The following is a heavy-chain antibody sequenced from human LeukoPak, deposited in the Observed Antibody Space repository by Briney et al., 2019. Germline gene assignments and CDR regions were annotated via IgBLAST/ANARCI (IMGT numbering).Heavy chain of an antibody. CDR2: IYYSGRT. J-gene: IGHJ4*02. D-gene: IGHD3-22*01. CDR1: GGSISSYY. V-gene: IGHV4-59*08. Sequence: SETLSLTCTVSGGSISSYYWSWIRQPPGKGLEWIGYIYYSGRTNYNPSLKSRVTISVDTSKNQFSLKLSSVTAADTAVYYCARHADYYDSSAFDYWGQGTPVTVSS. CDR3: ARHADYYDSSAFDY.